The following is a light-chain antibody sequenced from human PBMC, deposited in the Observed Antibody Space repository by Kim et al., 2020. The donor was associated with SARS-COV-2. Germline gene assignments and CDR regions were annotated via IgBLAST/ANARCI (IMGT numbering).Light chain of an antibody. J-gene: IGLJ3*02. CDR3: QSFAGSAWV. V-gene: IGLV6-57*03. CDR1: RCFIASDY. Sequence: TVTLSCARTRCFIASDYVQWYQQRPGSAPTTVIYEDNLRPSGVPDRFSGSIDSSSNTASLTISGLETEDEADYYCQSFAGSAWVFGGGTQLTFL. CDR2: EDN.